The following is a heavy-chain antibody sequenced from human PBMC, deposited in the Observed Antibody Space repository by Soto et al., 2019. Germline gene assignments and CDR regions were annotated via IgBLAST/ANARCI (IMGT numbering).Heavy chain of an antibody. CDR3: ARSYYYGSGSYQEGYYYYMDV. CDR1: GVTFSSHW. Sequence: LSDAASGVTFSSHWRRWVRQAQGKGLVWVSRINSDGSSTSYADSVKGRFTISRDNAKNTLYLQMNSLRAEDTAVYYCARSYYYGSGSYQEGYYYYMDVWGKGTTVTVSS. J-gene: IGHJ6*03. D-gene: IGHD3-10*01. V-gene: IGHV3-74*01. CDR2: INSDGSST.